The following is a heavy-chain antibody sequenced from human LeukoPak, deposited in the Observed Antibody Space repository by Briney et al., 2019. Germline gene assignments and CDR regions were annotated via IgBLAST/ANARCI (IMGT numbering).Heavy chain of an antibody. CDR2: MHYTGNT. J-gene: IGHJ5*02. CDR3: ARHLSGSSWFDP. CDR1: GDSITSGDYY. D-gene: IGHD1-26*01. V-gene: IGHV4-30-4*08. Sequence: SQTLSLTCTVSGDSITSGDYYWTWIRQPPGKGLEWVAYMHYTGNTYYNSSLKSRLTISVDTSKNQFSLRLSFVTAADTAIYYCARHLSGSSWFDPWGQGTLVTVSS.